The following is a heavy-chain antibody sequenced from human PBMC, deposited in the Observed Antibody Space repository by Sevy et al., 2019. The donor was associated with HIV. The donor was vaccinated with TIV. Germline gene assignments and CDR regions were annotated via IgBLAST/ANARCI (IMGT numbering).Heavy chain of an antibody. CDR1: GYNFPNYG. V-gene: IGHV5-51*01. Sequence: GESLKISCKGSGYNFPNYGIAWVRQMPGKDLEWMGIMYPGDSDVTYSPSFQGQVTFSADKSISTAYLQWSSLKASDSAIYYCARGVLASYFDYWGQGTLVTVSS. CDR3: ARGVLASYFDY. J-gene: IGHJ4*02. D-gene: IGHD2-8*01. CDR2: MYPGDSDV.